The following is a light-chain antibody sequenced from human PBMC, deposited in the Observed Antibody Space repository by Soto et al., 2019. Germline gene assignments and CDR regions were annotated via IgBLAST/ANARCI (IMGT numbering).Light chain of an antibody. CDR2: KIS. CDR1: LSLVDSGGNTY. V-gene: IGKV2-30*01. CDR3: MQITLWPWM. Sequence: DVVMTQSPLSLPVTLGQPASVSCTSSLSLVDSGGNTYFNWYQQRPGQPPRRPIYKISNRDSGVPDRFSASGSGTDFILRISGVEAEDPGVSHCMQITLWPWMFGQRTNVDIK. J-gene: IGKJ1*01.